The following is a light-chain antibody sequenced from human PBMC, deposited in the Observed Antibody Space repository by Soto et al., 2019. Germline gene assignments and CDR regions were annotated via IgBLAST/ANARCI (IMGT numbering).Light chain of an antibody. J-gene: IGKJ3*01. CDR1: QSVSSSY. CDR3: QQYGSSPPFT. Sequence: EIVLTHSPGTLSLSPGERATLSCRASQSVSSSYFAWYQQKPGQAPRLLIYGTSSRATGIPDRFSGSGSGTDFTLTISRLEPEDFAVYYCQQYGSSPPFTFGPGTKVDIK. CDR2: GTS. V-gene: IGKV3-20*01.